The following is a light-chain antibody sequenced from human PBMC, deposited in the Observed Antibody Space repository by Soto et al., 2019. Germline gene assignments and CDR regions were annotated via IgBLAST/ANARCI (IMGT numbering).Light chain of an antibody. V-gene: IGLV7-46*01. J-gene: IGLJ2*01. Sequence: QAVVTQEPSLTVSPGGAVTLTCGPTTGAVTSDRLPYWYQQKPGQAPRTLIYDTSNKHSWTPARFSGSLLGGKAALTLSGAEPEDEAEYYCFLSCPTPRRVFGGGTKLTVL. CDR1: TGAVTSDRL. CDR3: FLSCPTPRRV. CDR2: DTS.